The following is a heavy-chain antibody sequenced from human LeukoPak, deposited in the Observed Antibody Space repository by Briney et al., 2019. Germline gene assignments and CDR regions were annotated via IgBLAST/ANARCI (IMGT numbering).Heavy chain of an antibody. V-gene: IGHV3-11*04. CDR1: GFTFSDYY. J-gene: IGHJ3*02. D-gene: IGHD3-10*01. Sequence: GGSLRLSCAASGFTFSDYYMSWIRQAPGKGLEWVSYISSSSSTIYCADSVKGRFTISRDNAKNSLYLQMNSLRDEDAAVYYCARDRKNVLLWFGELSTGPPDAFDIWGQGTMVTVSS. CDR3: ARDRKNVLLWFGELSTGPPDAFDI. CDR2: ISSSSSTI.